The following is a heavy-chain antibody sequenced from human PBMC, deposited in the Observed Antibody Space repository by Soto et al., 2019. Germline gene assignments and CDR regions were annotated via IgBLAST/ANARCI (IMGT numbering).Heavy chain of an antibody. V-gene: IGHV1-8*01. CDR2: MNPNSGNT. CDR1: GYTFTSYD. D-gene: IGHD3-3*01. J-gene: IGHJ3*02. Sequence: ASVKVSCKASGYTFTSYDISWVRQATGQGLEWMGWMNPNSGNTGYAQKFQGRVTMARNTSISTAYMELSSLRSEDTAVYYCERGKDFGGVFIAYAFDIGGQGKMVTFS. CDR3: ERGKDFGGVFIAYAFDI.